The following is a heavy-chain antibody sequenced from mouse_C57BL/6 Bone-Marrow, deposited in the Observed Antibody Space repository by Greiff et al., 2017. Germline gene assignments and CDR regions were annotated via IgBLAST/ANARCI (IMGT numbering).Heavy chain of an antibody. CDR1: GFTFSSYA. CDR2: ISDGGSYT. V-gene: IGHV5-4*01. Sequence: DVKLVESGGGLVKPGGSLKLSCAASGFTFSSYAMSWVRQTPEKRLEWVATISDGGSYTYYPDNVKGRFTISRDNAKNNLYLQMSHLKSEDTAMYYCAREDYGLAYWGQGTLVTVSA. J-gene: IGHJ3*01. CDR3: AREDYGLAY. D-gene: IGHD2-2*01.